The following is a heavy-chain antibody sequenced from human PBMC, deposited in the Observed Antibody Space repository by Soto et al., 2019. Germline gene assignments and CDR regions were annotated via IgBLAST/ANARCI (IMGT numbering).Heavy chain of an antibody. D-gene: IGHD6-6*01. J-gene: IGHJ6*02. V-gene: IGHV5-51*01. Sequence: GESLKISCKGSGYSFTSYWIGWVRQMPGKGLEWMGIIYPDDSDTRYSPSFQGQVTISADKSISTAYLQWSSLKASDTAMYYCARSGIAARPKPYYYYGMDVWGQGTTVTVSS. CDR3: ARSGIAARPKPYYYYGMDV. CDR1: GYSFTSYW. CDR2: IYPDDSDT.